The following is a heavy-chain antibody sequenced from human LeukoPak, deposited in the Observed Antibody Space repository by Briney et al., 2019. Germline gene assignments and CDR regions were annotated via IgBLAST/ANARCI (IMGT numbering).Heavy chain of an antibody. J-gene: IGHJ4*02. CDR1: GFTFSSYW. CDR3: ARVWGDYDILTGYLDY. Sequence: PGGSLRLSCAASGFTFSSYWMSWVRQAPGKGLEWVANIKQDGSAKYYVDSVKGRFTISRDNAKNSLYLQMNSLRAEDTAVYYCARVWGDYDILTGYLDYWGQGTLVTVSS. V-gene: IGHV3-7*01. D-gene: IGHD3-9*01. CDR2: IKQDGSAK.